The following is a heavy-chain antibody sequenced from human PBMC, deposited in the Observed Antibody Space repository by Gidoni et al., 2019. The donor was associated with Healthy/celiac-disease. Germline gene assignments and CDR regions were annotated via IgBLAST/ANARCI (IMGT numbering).Heavy chain of an antibody. D-gene: IGHD1-1*01. V-gene: IGHV7-4-1*02. CDR3: ARDLGTGWEDAFDI. CDR1: GYTFTSYA. J-gene: IGHJ3*02. Sequence: QVQLVQSGSEVKKPVASVEVSCKASGYTFTSYAMNWVRQAPGQGLEWMGWINTNTGNPTYAQGFTGRFVFSLDTSVSTAYLQISSLKAEDTAVYYCARDLGTGWEDAFDIWGQGTMVTVSS. CDR2: INTNTGNP.